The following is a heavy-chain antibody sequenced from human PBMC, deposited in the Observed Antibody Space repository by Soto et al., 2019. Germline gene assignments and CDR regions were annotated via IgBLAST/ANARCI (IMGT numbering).Heavy chain of an antibody. V-gene: IGHV3-30-3*01. CDR2: ISYDGSNK. CDR1: GFTFSSYA. CDR3: ARDFWRNDSSGYYPD. D-gene: IGHD3-22*01. Sequence: GGSLRLSCAASGFTFSSYAMHWVRQAPGKGLEWVAVISYDGSNKYYADSVKGRFTISRDNSKNTLYLQMNSLRAEDTAVYYCARDFWRNDSSGYYPDWGQGTLVTVSS. J-gene: IGHJ4*02.